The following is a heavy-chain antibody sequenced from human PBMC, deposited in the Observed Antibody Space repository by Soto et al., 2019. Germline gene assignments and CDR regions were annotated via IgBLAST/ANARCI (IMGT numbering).Heavy chain of an antibody. CDR3: ARFVPCSDGTCAHDY. Sequence: SETISLTSTAGGDSISSYYWSWRRQPPGKGLEWIGYIYYTGSTNYNPSLKSRVTISVDTSKNQFSLKLTSVTAADTAVYYCARFVPCSDGTCAHDYWGQGTLVT. J-gene: IGHJ4*02. CDR2: IYYTGST. D-gene: IGHD2-15*01. CDR1: GDSISSYY. V-gene: IGHV4-59*12.